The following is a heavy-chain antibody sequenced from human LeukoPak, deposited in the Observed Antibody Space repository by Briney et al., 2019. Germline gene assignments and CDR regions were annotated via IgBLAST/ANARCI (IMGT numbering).Heavy chain of an antibody. J-gene: IGHJ3*02. D-gene: IGHD3-9*01. CDR3: ARRLGLTISAFDI. V-gene: IGHV3-7*01. CDR1: GFTFSSYA. Sequence: PGGSLRLSCAASGFTFSSYAMSWVRQAPGKGLEWVANIKQDGSEKYYVDSVKGRFTISRDTATNSLYLQMNSLRAEDTAVYYCARRLGLTISAFDIWGQGTMVTVSS. CDR2: IKQDGSEK.